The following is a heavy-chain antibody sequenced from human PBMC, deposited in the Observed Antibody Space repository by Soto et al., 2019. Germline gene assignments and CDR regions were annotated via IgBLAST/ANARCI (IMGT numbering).Heavy chain of an antibody. J-gene: IGHJ6*02. V-gene: IGHV1-69*12. Sequence: QVQLVQSGAEVKKPGSSVKVSCKASGGTFSSYAISWVRQAPGQGLEWMGGIIPIFGTANYAQKFQGRVTITADESTGTAYMELSGLRSEDTAVYYCARDYGDYARTPYYGMDVWGQGTTVTVSS. CDR2: IIPIFGTA. CDR3: ARDYGDYARTPYYGMDV. CDR1: GGTFSSYA. D-gene: IGHD4-17*01.